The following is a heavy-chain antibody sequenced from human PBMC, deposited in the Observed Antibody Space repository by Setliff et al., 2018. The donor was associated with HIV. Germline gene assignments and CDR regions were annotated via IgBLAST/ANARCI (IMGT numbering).Heavy chain of an antibody. CDR1: GYSMSSGYY. CDR2: VYHTGST. V-gene: IGHV4-38-2*01. D-gene: IGHD2-2*01. CDR3: ARHAAGPDGPFDY. J-gene: IGHJ4*02. Sequence: PEETLSLTCGVSGYSMSSGYYWGWIRQPPGKGLEWIGNVYHTGSTYYNPSLKSRVTISVDTSKNQFSLKLSSVIAADTAVYYCARHAAGPDGPFDYWGQGTLVTVSS.